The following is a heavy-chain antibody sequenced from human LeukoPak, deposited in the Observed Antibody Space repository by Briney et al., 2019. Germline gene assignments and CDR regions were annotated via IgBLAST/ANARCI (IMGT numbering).Heavy chain of an antibody. J-gene: IGHJ4*02. CDR2: IKSDGST. CDR3: AKGAVAGTFDY. Sequence: GGSLRLSCAASGFTFSSYWMHWVRQTPGKGLMWVARIKSDGSTIYADSVQGRFIISRDNSKNTLYLQMNSLRAEDTAVYYCAKGAVAGTFDYWGQGTLVTVSS. CDR1: GFTFSSYW. V-gene: IGHV3-74*01. D-gene: IGHD6-19*01.